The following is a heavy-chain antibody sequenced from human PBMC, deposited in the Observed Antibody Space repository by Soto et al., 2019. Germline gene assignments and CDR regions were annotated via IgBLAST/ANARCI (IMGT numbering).Heavy chain of an antibody. CDR2: IYWDDDK. V-gene: IGHV2-5*02. J-gene: IGHJ3*02. CDR1: GFSLSTSGVG. Sequence: GSGPTLVNPTQTLTLTCTFSGFSLSTSGVGVGWIRQPPGKALEWLALIYWDDDKRYSPSLKSRLTITKDTSKNQVVLTMTNMDPVDTATYYCAHRLSYYDILTGYQNDDAFDIWGQGTMVTVSS. CDR3: AHRLSYYDILTGYQNDDAFDI. D-gene: IGHD3-9*01.